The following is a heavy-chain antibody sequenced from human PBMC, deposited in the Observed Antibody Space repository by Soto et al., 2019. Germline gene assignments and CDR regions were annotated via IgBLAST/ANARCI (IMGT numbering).Heavy chain of an antibody. CDR3: ARHPSDFWFDP. J-gene: IGHJ5*02. Sequence: PSETLSLTCTVSGGSISSSSYFWGWIRQPPGKGLECIGSIYYSGSTYYNPSLKSRVTVSVDTSKNQFSLKLSSVTAADTAVYYCARHPSDFWFDPWGQGTLGTVSS. V-gene: IGHV4-39*01. CDR2: IYYSGST. D-gene: IGHD2-21*02. CDR1: GGSISSSSYF.